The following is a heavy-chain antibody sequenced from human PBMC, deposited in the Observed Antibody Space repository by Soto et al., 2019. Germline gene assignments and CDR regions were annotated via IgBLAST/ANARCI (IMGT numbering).Heavy chain of an antibody. D-gene: IGHD7-27*01. V-gene: IGHV4-59*11. CDR3: TRANCYSEY. Sequence: QVQLQESGPGLVKPSETLSLTCTVSGGSINNHYWSWIRQPPGKGLGWLGYVYYNGITNYNPSLKSRATMSVDPSKNPLSRTTTSLTAADPAIYYWTRANCYSEYWGQGTLVTFCS. J-gene: IGHJ4*02. CDR2: VYYNGIT. CDR1: GGSINNHY.